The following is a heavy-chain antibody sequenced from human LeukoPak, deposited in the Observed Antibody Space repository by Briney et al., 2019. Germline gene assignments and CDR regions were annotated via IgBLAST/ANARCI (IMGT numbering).Heavy chain of an antibody. CDR1: GYSFTNYW. D-gene: IGHD6-19*01. CDR2: IYPGDSDT. J-gene: IGHJ6*02. Sequence: GEPLKISCKGSGYSFTNYWIGWVRQMPGKGLEWMGLIYPGDSDTRYSPSFQGQVTISADKSINTAYLQWRGLKASDTAMYYCARLLTVAGTSHGMDVWGQGTTVTVSS. CDR3: ARLLTVAGTSHGMDV. V-gene: IGHV5-51*01.